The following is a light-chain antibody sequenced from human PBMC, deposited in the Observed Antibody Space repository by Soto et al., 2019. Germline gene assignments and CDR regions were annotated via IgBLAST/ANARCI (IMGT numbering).Light chain of an antibody. CDR1: QSVSSN. CDR2: DAS. Sequence: EIVMTQSPATLSVSAGERATLSCRARQSVSSNLAWYQQKPGQAPRLLICDASTRATGIPARFSGSGSGTEFTLTISGLQSEDFATYYCQQYNKWPLITFGQGTRLEI. CDR3: QQYNKWPLIT. J-gene: IGKJ5*01. V-gene: IGKV3-15*01.